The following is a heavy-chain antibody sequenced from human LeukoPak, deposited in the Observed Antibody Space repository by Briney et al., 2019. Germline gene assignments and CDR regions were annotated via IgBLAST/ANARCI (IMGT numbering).Heavy chain of an antibody. CDR1: GGSISSYY. CDR2: IYYSGST. V-gene: IGHV4-59*01. J-gene: IGHJ4*02. CDR3: ARESYYYDSSGYQPIPFIDY. D-gene: IGHD3-22*01. Sequence: SETLSLTCTVSGGSISSYYWSWIRQPPGKGLEWIGYIYYSGSTNYNPSLKSRVTISVDTSKNQSSLKLSSVTAADTAVYYCARESYYYDSSGYQPIPFIDYWGQGTLVTVSS.